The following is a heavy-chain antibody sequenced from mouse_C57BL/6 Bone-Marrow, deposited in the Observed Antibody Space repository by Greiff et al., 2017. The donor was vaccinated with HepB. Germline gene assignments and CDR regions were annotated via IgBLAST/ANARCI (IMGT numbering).Heavy chain of an antibody. V-gene: IGHV1-81*01. CDR3: ARDYYYGSSSYWYFDV. CDR1: GYTFTSYG. CDR2: IYPRSGNT. D-gene: IGHD1-1*01. Sequence: VQLQQSGAELARPGASVKLSCKASGYTFTSYGISWVKQRTGQGLEWIGEIYPRSGNTYYNEKFKGKATLTADKSSSTAYMELRSLTSEDSAVYFCARDYYYGSSSYWYFDVWGTGTTVTVSS. J-gene: IGHJ1*03.